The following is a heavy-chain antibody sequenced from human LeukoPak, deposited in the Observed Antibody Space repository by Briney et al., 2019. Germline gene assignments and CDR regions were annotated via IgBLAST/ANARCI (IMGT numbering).Heavy chain of an antibody. D-gene: IGHD6-19*01. CDR1: GYTFTGYY. V-gene: IGHV1-2*02. CDR2: INPNSGGT. CDR3: ARPRGSSGRGDFDY. Sequence: ASVKVSCKASGYTFTGYYMHWVRQAPGQGLEWMGWINPNSGGTNYAQKFQGRVTMTRDTSISTAYMELRSLRSDDTAVYYCARPRGSSGRGDFDYWGQGTLVTVSS. J-gene: IGHJ4*02.